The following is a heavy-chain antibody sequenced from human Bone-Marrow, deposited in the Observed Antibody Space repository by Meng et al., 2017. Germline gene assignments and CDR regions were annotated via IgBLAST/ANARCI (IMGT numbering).Heavy chain of an antibody. CDR3: ARVPYNGAGFGELFFFSAFDI. V-gene: IGHV3-7*01. D-gene: IGHD3-10*01. Sequence: GESLKISCAASGFTFSSYWMSWVRQAPGKGLEWVANIKQDGSEKYYVDSVKGRFTISRDNAKNSLYLQMNSLRAEDTAVYYCARVPYNGAGFGELFFFSAFDIWGQGKKV. CDR2: IKQDGSEK. CDR1: GFTFSSYW. J-gene: IGHJ3*02.